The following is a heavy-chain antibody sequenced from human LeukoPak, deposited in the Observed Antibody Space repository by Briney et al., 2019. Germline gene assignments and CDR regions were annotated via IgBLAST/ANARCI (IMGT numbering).Heavy chain of an antibody. D-gene: IGHD4-11*01. CDR1: GFTFSSYA. CDR2: ISYDGSTK. Sequence: GGSLRLSCAASGFTFSSYAIHWVRQAPGKGLEWVALISYDGSTKYSTDSVKGRFTISRDNAKNSLYLQMNSLRAEDTAVYYCARGTPTTRDFDYWGQGTLVTVSS. J-gene: IGHJ4*02. CDR3: ARGTPTTRDFDY. V-gene: IGHV3-30*04.